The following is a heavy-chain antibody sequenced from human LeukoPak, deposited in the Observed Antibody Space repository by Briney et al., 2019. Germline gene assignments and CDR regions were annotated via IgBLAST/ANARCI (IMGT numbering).Heavy chain of an antibody. V-gene: IGHV4-4*07. J-gene: IGHJ5*02. CDR1: GGSISSYY. CDR3: ARGRVGYSYGHGWFDP. CDR2: VYSTGST. D-gene: IGHD5-18*01. Sequence: SETLSLTCTVSGGSISSYYWSWIRQPAGKGLEWIGRVYSTGSTNYNPSLKSRVTMSVDTSKNQFSLKLSSVTAADTAVYYCARGRVGYSYGHGWFDPWGQGTLVTVSS.